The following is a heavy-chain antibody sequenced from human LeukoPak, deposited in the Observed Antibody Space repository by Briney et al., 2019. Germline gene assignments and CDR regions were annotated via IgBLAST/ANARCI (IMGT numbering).Heavy chain of an antibody. CDR1: GYTFTGYY. J-gene: IGHJ4*02. CDR3: ARDRVCGAGTSCLVYYFDY. D-gene: IGHD2-2*01. V-gene: IGHV1-46*01. Sequence: GASVKVSCKASGYTFTGYYMHWVRQAPGQGLEWMGKINPSGGSTSYAQKFQGRVTMTRDTSTSTVYMELSSLRSEDTAVYYCARDRVCGAGTSCLVYYFDYWGQGTLVTVSS. CDR2: INPSGGST.